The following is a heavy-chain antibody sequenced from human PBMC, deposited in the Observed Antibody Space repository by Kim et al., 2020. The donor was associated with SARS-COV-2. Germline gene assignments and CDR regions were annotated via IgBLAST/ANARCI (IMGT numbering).Heavy chain of an antibody. D-gene: IGHD3-22*01. J-gene: IGHJ4*02. V-gene: IGHV1-69*13. Sequence: SVKVSCKASGGTFSSYAISWVRQAPGQGLEWMGGIIPIFGTANYAQKLQGRVTITADESTSTAYMELSSLRSEDTAVYYCARDTNTYYYDSSGYYQFDYWGQGTLVTVSA. CDR3: ARDTNTYYYDSSGYYQFDY. CDR2: IIPIFGTA. CDR1: GGTFSSYA.